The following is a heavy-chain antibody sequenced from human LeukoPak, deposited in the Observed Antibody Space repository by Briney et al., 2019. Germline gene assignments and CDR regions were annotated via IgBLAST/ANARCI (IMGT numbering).Heavy chain of an antibody. CDR3: ARWSKLWLYFDY. CDR1: GFTVSSNY. Sequence: PGGSLRLSCAASGFTVSSNYMSWVRQAPGKGLEWVSVIYSGGSTCYADSVKGRFTISRDNSKNTLYLQMNSLRAEDTAVYYCARWSKLWLYFDYWGQGTLVTVSS. J-gene: IGHJ4*02. D-gene: IGHD5-18*01. CDR2: IYSGGST. V-gene: IGHV3-53*01.